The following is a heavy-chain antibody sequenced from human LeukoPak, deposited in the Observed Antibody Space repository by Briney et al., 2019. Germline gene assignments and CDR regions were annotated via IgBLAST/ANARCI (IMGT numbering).Heavy chain of an antibody. V-gene: IGHV4-39*01. CDR1: GGSISSSSYY. CDR2: IYYSGST. J-gene: IGHJ3*02. D-gene: IGHD2-2*01. CDR3: AKAVVPAAFDI. Sequence: PSETLSLTCTVSGGSISSSSYYWGWIRQPPGKGLEWIGSIYYSGSTYYNPSLKSRVTISVDTSKNQFSLKLSSVTAADTAVYYCAKAVVPAAFDIWVQGTMVTVSS.